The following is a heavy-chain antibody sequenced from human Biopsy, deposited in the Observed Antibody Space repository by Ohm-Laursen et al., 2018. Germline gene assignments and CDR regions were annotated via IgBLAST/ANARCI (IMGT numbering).Heavy chain of an antibody. CDR3: AATSTLYYYYYAMDV. Sequence: ASVKVSCKVSGFTFSSSAVQWVRQARGQRLEWIGWIVVGSGHTNYAQKFQERVTITRDMSTSTAYMELTGLRSEDTAVYYCAATSTLYYYYYAMDVWDQGTTITVSS. CDR2: IVVGSGHT. V-gene: IGHV1-58*01. J-gene: IGHJ6*02. CDR1: GFTFSSSA.